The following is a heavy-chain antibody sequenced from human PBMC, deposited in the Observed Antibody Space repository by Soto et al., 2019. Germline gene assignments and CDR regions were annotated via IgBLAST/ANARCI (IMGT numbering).Heavy chain of an antibody. V-gene: IGHV2-5*02. J-gene: IGHJ6*02. Sequence: SGPTLVNPTQTLTLTCTFSGFSLSTSGVGVGWIRQPPGKALEWLALIFWDDDKRYNPSLKTRLTITKDTSKNQVVLTMTNMDPVDTATYYCALSRGIAVAAEYYYYGMDVWGQGTTVTVSS. D-gene: IGHD6-19*01. CDR3: ALSRGIAVAAEYYYYGMDV. CDR1: GFSLSTSGVG. CDR2: IFWDDDK.